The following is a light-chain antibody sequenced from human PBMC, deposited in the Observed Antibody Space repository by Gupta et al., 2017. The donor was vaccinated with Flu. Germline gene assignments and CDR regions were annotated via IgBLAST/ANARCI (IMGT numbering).Light chain of an antibody. J-gene: IGLJ3*02. CDR2: KDT. CDR3: QSADITGASRV. CDR1: ALSKQY. Sequence: YQLTHAPAMSVAPGQTATITCSGSALSKQYVYWYRQRPGQAPVLLIYKDTERASGIPDRISGSSSGTRVTLTIRGVQTEDEADYYCQSADITGASRVFGGGT. V-gene: IGLV3-25*02.